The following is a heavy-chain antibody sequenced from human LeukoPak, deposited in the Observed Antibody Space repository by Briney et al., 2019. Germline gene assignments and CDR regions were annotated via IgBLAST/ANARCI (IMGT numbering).Heavy chain of an antibody. V-gene: IGHV3-11*01. J-gene: IGHJ3*02. Sequence: GGSLTLSCTASGFTFRQYHKRWIRQAPGEALECLSYISSSGSTIYYADAVKGRFTISRDNANNSLYLQMNSLRAEDTAVYYCGRVLRIPQKNYAFDIWGQGTMVIVSS. CDR3: GRVLRIPQKNYAFDI. D-gene: IGHD5-12*01. CDR1: GFTFRQYH. CDR2: ISSSGSTI.